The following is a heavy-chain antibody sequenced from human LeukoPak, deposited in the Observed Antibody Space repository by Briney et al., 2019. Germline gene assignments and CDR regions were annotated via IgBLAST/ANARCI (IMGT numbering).Heavy chain of an antibody. CDR1: GFIVSSDY. J-gene: IGHJ4*02. V-gene: IGHV3-53*01. D-gene: IGHD2-21*02. Sequence: PGGSLRLSCAVSGFIVSSDYMSWVRQAPGKGLEWVSVIYSGGNTYYADSVKGRFTISRDNSKNTLYLQMNSLRAEDTAVYYCAKVPPAYCGGDCYSYYFDYWGQGTLVTVSS. CDR3: AKVPPAYCGGDCYSYYFDY. CDR2: IYSGGNT.